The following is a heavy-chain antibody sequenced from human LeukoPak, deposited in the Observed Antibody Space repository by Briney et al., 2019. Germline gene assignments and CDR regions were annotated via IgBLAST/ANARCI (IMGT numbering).Heavy chain of an antibody. CDR2: TKSKTDGGTT. CDR1: GFTFSNAW. J-gene: IGHJ4*02. CDR3: TTDSTTMVRGVIILFDY. Sequence: TGGSLRLSCAASGFTFSNAWMSWVRQAPGKGLEWVGRTKSKTDGGTTDYAAPVKGRFTISRDDSKNTLYLQMNSLKTEGTAVYYCTTDSTTMVRGVIILFDYWGQGTLVTVSS. V-gene: IGHV3-15*01. D-gene: IGHD3-10*01.